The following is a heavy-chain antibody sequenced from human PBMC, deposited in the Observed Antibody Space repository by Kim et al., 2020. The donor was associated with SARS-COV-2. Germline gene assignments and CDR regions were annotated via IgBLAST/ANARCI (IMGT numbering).Heavy chain of an antibody. J-gene: IGHJ6*02. Sequence: GGSLRLSCAASKFTFSSYDMNWVRQAPGKGLEWASSISGSGSDIYYADSVKGRFTISRDNAKNSVYLQMNSLRAEDTAVYYCARDLTAPRDVWGQGTTVT. CDR3: ARDLTAPRDV. V-gene: IGHV3-21*01. CDR2: ISGSGSDI. CDR1: KFTFSSYD.